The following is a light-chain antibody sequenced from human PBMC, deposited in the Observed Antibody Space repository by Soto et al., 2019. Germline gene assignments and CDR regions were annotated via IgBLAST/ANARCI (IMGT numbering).Light chain of an antibody. V-gene: IGKV1-9*01. CDR3: QQLHDFPRT. Sequence: DIQLTQSPSFLSASVADRVTLTCRASQGIAYYLAWYQQKPGKAPNLLIYAASTLQSGVPSRFSGSGSGTEFTLTISSLQPEDFATYYCQQLHDFPRTFGQGTKVTIK. CDR1: QGIAYY. J-gene: IGKJ1*01. CDR2: AAS.